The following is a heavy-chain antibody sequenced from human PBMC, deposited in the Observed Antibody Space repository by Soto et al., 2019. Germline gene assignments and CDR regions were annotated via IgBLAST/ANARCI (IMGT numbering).Heavy chain of an antibody. J-gene: IGHJ4*02. Sequence: XTLSTSCTVSGGSVNSSFWSWIRQSPGKGLELIGHIYYSGSTSYSPSLKSRFSISVDTYKNQYSLEVNSVTAADKAVYYCARAGTNMVQFDYWGQGTLVTVS. V-gene: IGHV4-59*02. CDR2: IYYSGST. CDR1: GGSVNSSF. D-gene: IGHD3-10*01. CDR3: ARAGTNMVQFDY.